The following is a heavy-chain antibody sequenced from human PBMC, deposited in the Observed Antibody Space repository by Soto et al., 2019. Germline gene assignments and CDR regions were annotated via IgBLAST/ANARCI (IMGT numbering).Heavy chain of an antibody. CDR2: IFSNDEK. J-gene: IGHJ6*02. CDR1: GFSLSNARMG. D-gene: IGHD4-17*01. Sequence: QVTLKESGPVLVKPTETLTLTCTVSGFSLSNARMGVSWIRQPPGKALEWLAHIFSNDEKSYSTSLKSRLTISKDTSKSQVVLTMTNMDPVDTATYYCARTHWYDYGDHGAGSRYYYYGMDVWGQGTTVTVSS. CDR3: ARTHWYDYGDHGAGSRYYYYGMDV. V-gene: IGHV2-26*01.